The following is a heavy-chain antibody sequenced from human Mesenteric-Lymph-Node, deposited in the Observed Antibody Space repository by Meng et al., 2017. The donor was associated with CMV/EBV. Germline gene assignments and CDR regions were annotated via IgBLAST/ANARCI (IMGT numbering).Heavy chain of an antibody. J-gene: IGHJ4*02. Sequence: SVKVSCKASANSFSSLVVTWVRQAPGQGLEWMGWVNPMNGLRKTAQKFQGRLTITADKDTTTAYMDLSSLTSDDTAVYYCARGHTTFGVVTPGGDYWGQGTLVTVSS. V-gene: IGHV1-69*10. CDR2: VNPMNGLR. CDR3: ARGHTTFGVVTPGGDY. D-gene: IGHD3-3*01. CDR1: ANSFSSLV.